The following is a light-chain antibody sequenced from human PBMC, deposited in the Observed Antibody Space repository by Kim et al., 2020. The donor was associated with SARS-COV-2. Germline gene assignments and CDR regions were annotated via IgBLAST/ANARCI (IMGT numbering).Light chain of an antibody. Sequence: QSVLTQPPSVSGAPGQRVTISCTGSSPNIGAGYDVHWYQQLPGTAPKLLIYDNNNRPSGVPDRFSGSKSGTSASLAITGLQVEDEADYYCQSYDSSLSGWVFGGGTQLTVL. CDR2: DNN. V-gene: IGLV1-40*01. CDR3: QSYDSSLSGWV. CDR1: SPNIGAGYD. J-gene: IGLJ2*01.